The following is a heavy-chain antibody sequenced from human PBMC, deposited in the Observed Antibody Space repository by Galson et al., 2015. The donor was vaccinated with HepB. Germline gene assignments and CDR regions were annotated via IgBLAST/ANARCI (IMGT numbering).Heavy chain of an antibody. J-gene: IGHJ6*02. CDR3: ASARSSWLRIFYYYYAMDV. CDR1: GFTFSSYW. D-gene: IGHD2-2*01. V-gene: IGHV3-7*03. CDR2: IKQDGSAK. Sequence: SLRLSCAASGFTFSSYWMSWVRQAPGRGLEWVANIKQDGSAKYNADSVKGRFTISRDNAKNSLYLQMNSLRAEDTAVYYCASARSSWLRIFYYYYAMDVWCQGTTVTVSS.